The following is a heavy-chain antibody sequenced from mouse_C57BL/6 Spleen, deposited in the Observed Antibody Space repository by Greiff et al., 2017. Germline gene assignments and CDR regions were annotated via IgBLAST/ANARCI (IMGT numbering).Heavy chain of an antibody. D-gene: IGHD3-2*02. J-gene: IGHJ4*01. CDR1: GYTFTDYY. Sequence: VQLQQSGPELVKPGASVKISCKASGYTFTDYYMNWVKQSHGQSLEWIGDINPNNGGTSYNQKFTGKATLTVDKSSSTAYMELRSLTSEDAAFYYCERTAQATSSYARDYWGQGTSVTVSS. CDR3: ERTAQATSSYARDY. V-gene: IGHV1-26*01. CDR2: INPNNGGT.